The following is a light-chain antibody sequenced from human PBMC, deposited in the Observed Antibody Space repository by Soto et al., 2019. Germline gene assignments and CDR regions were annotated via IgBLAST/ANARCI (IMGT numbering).Light chain of an antibody. CDR1: SSDVGDYDY. V-gene: IGLV2-14*01. CDR2: EVS. CDR3: RSYRSSNTLL. Sequence: QSALTQPASVSGSPGQSITISCTGTSSDVGDYDYVSWYQQYAGKAPNMMIYEVSNRTSGVSNRFSGSKSGNTASLTIAGLQAEDEADYYGRSYRSSNTLLFGGGTKVTVL. J-gene: IGLJ2*01.